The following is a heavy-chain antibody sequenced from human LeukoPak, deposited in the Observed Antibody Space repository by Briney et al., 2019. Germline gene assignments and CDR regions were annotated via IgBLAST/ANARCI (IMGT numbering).Heavy chain of an antibody. CDR2: ISSSSSYI. J-gene: IGHJ4*02. D-gene: IGHD2-2*01. CDR3: ARVGYCSTTSCYWRAFDY. V-gene: IGHV3-21*01. CDR1: GFTFSSYS. Sequence: GGSLRLSCAASGFTFSSYSMNWVRRAPGKGLEWVSSISSSSSYIYYADSVKGRFTISRDNTKNSLYLQMNSLRAEDTAVYYCARVGYCSTTSCYWRAFDYWGQGTLVTVSS.